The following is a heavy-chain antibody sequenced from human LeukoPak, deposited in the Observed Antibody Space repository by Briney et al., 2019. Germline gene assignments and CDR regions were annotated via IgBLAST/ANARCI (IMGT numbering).Heavy chain of an antibody. J-gene: IGHJ4*02. Sequence: GGSLRLSCAASGFTFSKYAMSWVRQAPGKGLEWVSGISGSGGSTYYADSVKGRFIISRDNSKNTLYLQMNSLRAEDTAVYYCAKGPIVVMTDWGQGTLVTVSS. CDR2: ISGSGGST. D-gene: IGHD3-22*01. CDR1: GFTFSKYA. V-gene: IGHV3-23*01. CDR3: AKGPIVVMTD.